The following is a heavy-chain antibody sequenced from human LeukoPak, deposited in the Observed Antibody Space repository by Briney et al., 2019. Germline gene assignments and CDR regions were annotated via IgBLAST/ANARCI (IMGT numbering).Heavy chain of an antibody. CDR3: AREGSYYFDY. CDR2: ISSSSGNTI. D-gene: IGHD3-10*01. Sequence: GGTLSLSCAASGFTFSSYEMIWVRQAPGKGPEWISYISSSSGNTIYHADSVTGRFTISRDNAKNSLYLQMNSLRAEDTAVYYRAREGSYYFDYWGQGILVTVSS. V-gene: IGHV3-48*03. CDR1: GFTFSSYE. J-gene: IGHJ4*02.